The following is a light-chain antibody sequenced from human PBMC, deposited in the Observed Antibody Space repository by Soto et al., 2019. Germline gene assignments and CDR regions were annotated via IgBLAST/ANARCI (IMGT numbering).Light chain of an antibody. V-gene: IGLV1-47*01. J-gene: IGLJ1*01. CDR2: RNN. CDR3: AAWDDSLSVLYV. Sequence: QSVLTQPPSASGTPGQRVTISCSGSSSNIGSNYVYWYQQLPGTAPKLLIYRNNQRPSGVPDRFSGSKSGTSASLAISGHRSEDEADYYCAAWDDSLSVLYVFGTGTKLTVL. CDR1: SSNIGSNY.